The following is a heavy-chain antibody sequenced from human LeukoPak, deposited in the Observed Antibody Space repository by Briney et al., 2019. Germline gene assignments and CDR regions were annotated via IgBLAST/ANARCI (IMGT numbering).Heavy chain of an antibody. Sequence: GGSLRLSCATSGFTFSAYSLSWVRQAPGKGLEWVAFIRYDGSNKYYADSVKGRFTISRDNSKNTLYLQMNSLRAEDTAVYYCAKDRSMVRGVITNYMDVWGKGTTVTISS. CDR2: IRYDGSNK. V-gene: IGHV3-30*02. J-gene: IGHJ6*03. D-gene: IGHD3-10*01. CDR3: AKDRSMVRGVITNYMDV. CDR1: GFTFSAYS.